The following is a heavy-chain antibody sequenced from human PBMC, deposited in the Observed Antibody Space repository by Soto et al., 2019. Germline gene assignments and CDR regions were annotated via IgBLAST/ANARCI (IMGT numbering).Heavy chain of an antibody. CDR2: IHSDGSST. J-gene: IGHJ3*01. CDR1: GFTFSYYW. Sequence: EVQLVESGGGLVRPGGSLRLSCAASGFTFSYYWMHWVRQAPGKGLVWVSRIHSDGSSTTYADFVKGRFIISRDNARNTVDLQMNSVGVEDTAEYYCARGDRGAFDLWGQGTVVTVSS. CDR3: ARGDRGAFDL. V-gene: IGHV3-74*01. D-gene: IGHD1-26*01.